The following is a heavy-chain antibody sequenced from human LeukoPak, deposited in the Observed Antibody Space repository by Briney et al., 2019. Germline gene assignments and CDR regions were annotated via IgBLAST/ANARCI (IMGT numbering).Heavy chain of an antibody. D-gene: IGHD3-16*01. CDR3: ARIRGSANDVFDI. CDR2: ISSSGNTI. CDR1: GFTFSSYE. V-gene: IGHV3-48*03. Sequence: GGSLRLSCAASGFTFSSYEMNWVRQAPGKGLEWVSYISSSGNTIYYADSVKGRFTVSRDNAKNSLYLQMNSLRAEDTAVYYCARIRGSANDVFDIWGQGTMVTVSS. J-gene: IGHJ3*02.